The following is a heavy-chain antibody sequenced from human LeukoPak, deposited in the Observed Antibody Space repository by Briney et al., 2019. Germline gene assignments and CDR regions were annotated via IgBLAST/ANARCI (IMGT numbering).Heavy chain of an antibody. V-gene: IGHV4-59*13. D-gene: IGHD3-10*01. CDR3: AKDRGSNSGSWDLDY. J-gene: IGHJ4*02. Sequence: SETLSLTCTVSGGSISSYYWSWIRQPPGKGLEWIGYIYYSGSTNYNPSLKSRVTISVDTSKNQFSLKLSSVTAADTAVYYCAKDRGSNSGSWDLDYWGQGTLVTVSP. CDR1: GGSISSYY. CDR2: IYYSGST.